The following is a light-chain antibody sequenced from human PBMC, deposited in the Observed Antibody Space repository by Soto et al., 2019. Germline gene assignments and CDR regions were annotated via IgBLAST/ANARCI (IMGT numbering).Light chain of an antibody. CDR1: QSVSSSY. J-gene: IGKJ5*01. V-gene: IGKV3-20*01. Sequence: EIVLTQSPGTLSLSPGERATLSCRASQSVSSSYLAWYQQKPGQAPRLLIYGASSRATGIPDRFSGSGSGTEFTLTISSLQPEDFATYYCQQLNSYSITFGQGTRLET. CDR3: QQLNSYSIT. CDR2: GAS.